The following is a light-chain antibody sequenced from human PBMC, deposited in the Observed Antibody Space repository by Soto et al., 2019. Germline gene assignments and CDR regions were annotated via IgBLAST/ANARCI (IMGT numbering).Light chain of an antibody. CDR1: SSDVGGYNY. Sequence: QSALTQPASVSGSPGQSITISCTGTSSDVGGYNYVSWYQQHPGKAPKLMIYDVSNRPSGVSNRFSGSKSGNTASLTISGPQAEDEADYYCSSYTSSSTQVFGGGTKLTVL. V-gene: IGLV2-14*01. J-gene: IGLJ2*01. CDR3: SSYTSSSTQV. CDR2: DVS.